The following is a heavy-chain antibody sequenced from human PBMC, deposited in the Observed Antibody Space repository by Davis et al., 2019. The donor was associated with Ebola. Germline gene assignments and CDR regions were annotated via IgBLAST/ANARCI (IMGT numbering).Heavy chain of an antibody. CDR3: ARGYGNGDYVYYYYGMDV. CDR2: ISAYNGNT. Sequence: ASVKVSCKASGYTFTSYGISWVRQAPGQGLEWMGWISAYNGNTNYAQKLQGRVTMTTDTSTSTAYMELRSLRSDDTAVYYCARGYGNGDYVYYYYGMDVWGKGTTVTVSS. J-gene: IGHJ6*04. D-gene: IGHD4-17*01. CDR1: GYTFTSYG. V-gene: IGHV1-18*04.